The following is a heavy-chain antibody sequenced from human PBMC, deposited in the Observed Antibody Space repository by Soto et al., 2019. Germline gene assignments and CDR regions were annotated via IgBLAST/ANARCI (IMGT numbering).Heavy chain of an antibody. CDR1: GYTFTSYG. D-gene: IGHD2-21*02. Sequence: ASVKXSCKASGYTFTSYGISWVRQAPGQGLEWMGWISAYNGNTNYAQKLQGRVTMTTDTSTSTAYMELRSLRSDDTAVYYCARDGLAYCGGDCYSSDYYYYGMDVWGQGTTVTVSS. CDR3: ARDGLAYCGGDCYSSDYYYYGMDV. V-gene: IGHV1-18*01. CDR2: ISAYNGNT. J-gene: IGHJ6*02.